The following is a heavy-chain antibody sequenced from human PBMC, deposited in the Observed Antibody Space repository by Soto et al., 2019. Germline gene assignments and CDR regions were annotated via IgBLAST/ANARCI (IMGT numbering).Heavy chain of an antibody. CDR3: AREERLGPYYYCALDV. CDR1: DDSVSNYY. CDR2: IHSSGSA. Sequence: SETLSLTCTVSDDSVSNYYWSWIRQPAGKGLEWIGRIHSSGSAKYNPSLNSRVAMSVDTSKNQFSLELSSLTAADTAVYYCAREERLGPYYYCALDVWGQGTTVTVSS. D-gene: IGHD6-25*01. J-gene: IGHJ6*02. V-gene: IGHV4-4*07.